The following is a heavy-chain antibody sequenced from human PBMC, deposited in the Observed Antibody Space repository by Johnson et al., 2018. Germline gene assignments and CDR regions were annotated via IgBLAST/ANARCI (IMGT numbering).Heavy chain of an antibody. CDR3: TKRRTMAGAGNYMDV. CDR2: ITGGGDST. Sequence: VQLQESGGGLVQPGGSXTLSCAASGFTFSNYWMHWVRQAPGKALVWVSTITGGGDSTDYADSVKGRFTGSSDNSKNTLYLLMNSLRVEDTAVYYCTKRRTMAGAGNYMDVWGKGTTVTVSS. CDR1: GFTFSNYW. D-gene: IGHD3-10*01. J-gene: IGHJ6*03. V-gene: IGHV3-23*01.